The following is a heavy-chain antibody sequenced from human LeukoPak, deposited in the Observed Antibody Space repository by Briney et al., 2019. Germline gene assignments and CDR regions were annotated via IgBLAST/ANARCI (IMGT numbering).Heavy chain of an antibody. CDR2: ISSSGSTI. Sequence: GGSLRLPCAASGFTFSSYEMNWVRQAPGKGLKWVSYISSSGSTIYYADSVKGRFTISRDKARNSLYLQMNSLRVEDTAVYYCARDHRYAFDNWGHGTLVTVSS. CDR3: ARDHRYAFDN. CDR1: GFTFSSYE. V-gene: IGHV3-48*03. J-gene: IGHJ4*01. D-gene: IGHD5-12*01.